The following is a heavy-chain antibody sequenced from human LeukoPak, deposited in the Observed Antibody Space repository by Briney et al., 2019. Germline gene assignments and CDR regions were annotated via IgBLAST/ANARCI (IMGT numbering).Heavy chain of an antibody. V-gene: IGHV4-38-2*02. Sequence: PSETLSLTCTVSGYSISSGYYWGWIRQPPGKGLEWIGSIYHSGSTYYNPSLKSRVTISVDTSKNQFSLKLSSVTAADTAVYYCAYNYYDSSYYYYYMDVWGKGTTVTVSS. D-gene: IGHD3-22*01. J-gene: IGHJ6*03. CDR2: IYHSGST. CDR1: GYSISSGYY. CDR3: AYNYYDSSYYYYYMDV.